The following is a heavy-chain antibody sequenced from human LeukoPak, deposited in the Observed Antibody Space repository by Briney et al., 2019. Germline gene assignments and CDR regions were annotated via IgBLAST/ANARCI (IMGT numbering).Heavy chain of an antibody. D-gene: IGHD2/OR15-2a*01. CDR1: GFTVSNDY. CDR2: IYSSSRT. CDR3: AKAPRILDAFDV. J-gene: IGHJ3*01. V-gene: IGHV3-53*04. Sequence: GGSLRLSCAASGFTVSNDYMGWVRQAPGKGLEWVSLIYSSSRTYYIDSVRGRFTISRHTSKNTLYPQMDSLTIEDTAVYYCAKAPRILDAFDVWGHGTMVTVSS.